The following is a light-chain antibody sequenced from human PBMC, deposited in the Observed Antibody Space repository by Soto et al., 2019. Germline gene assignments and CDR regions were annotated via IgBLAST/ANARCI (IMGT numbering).Light chain of an antibody. CDR2: RDG. CDR3: AVWDNSMTAWV. CDR1: SSNIGSSH. V-gene: IGLV1-47*01. J-gene: IGLJ3*02. Sequence: QSVLTQPPSASGTPGQGVTISCSGSSSNIGSSHVYWYQQLPGTAPKLLIYRDGQRPSGVPARFFGSKSDTSASLAITGLRSEDEAHYYCAVWDNSMTAWVFGGGTKLNVL.